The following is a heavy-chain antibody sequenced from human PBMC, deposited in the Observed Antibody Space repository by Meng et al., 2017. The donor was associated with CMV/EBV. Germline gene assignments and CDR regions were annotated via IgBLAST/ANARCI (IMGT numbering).Heavy chain of an antibody. CDR3: ARDQSDYDFWSGWSYGMDV. CDR2: ISSSSSYI. CDR1: GFTFSSYS. Sequence: GGSLRLSCAASGFTFSSYSMNWVRQAPGKGLEWVSSISSSSSYIYYADSVKGRFTISRDNAKNSLYLQMNSLRAEDTAVYYCARDQSDYDFWSGWSYGMDVWGQGTTVTVS. J-gene: IGHJ6*02. V-gene: IGHV3-21*01. D-gene: IGHD3-3*01.